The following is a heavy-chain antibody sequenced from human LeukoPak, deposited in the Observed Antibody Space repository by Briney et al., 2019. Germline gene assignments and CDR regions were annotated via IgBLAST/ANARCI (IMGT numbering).Heavy chain of an antibody. CDR1: GYTFTSYA. CDR3: ARDLLPMVRGVSSAVDY. V-gene: IGHV7-4-1*02. J-gene: IGHJ4*02. CDR2: INTDTGNP. D-gene: IGHD3-10*01. Sequence: ASVKVSCKASGYTFTSYAMNWVRQAPGQGLEWMGWINTDTGNPTYAQGFTGRFVFSLDTSVSTAYLQISSLKAEDTAVYYCARDLLPMVRGVSSAVDYWGQGTLVTVSS.